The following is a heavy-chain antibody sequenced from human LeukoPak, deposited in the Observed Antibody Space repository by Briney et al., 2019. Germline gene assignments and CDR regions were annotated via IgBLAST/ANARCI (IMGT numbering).Heavy chain of an antibody. D-gene: IGHD4-17*01. J-gene: IGHJ3*02. CDR3: ARDGSTVTTYHDAFDI. CDR1: GFTFSSYE. CDR2: ISSSGSTI. V-gene: IGHV3-48*03. Sequence: GGSLRLSCAASGFTFSSYEMNWVRPAPGKGLEWVSYISSSGSTIYYADSVKGRFTISRDNAKNSLYLQMNSLRAEDTAVYYCARDGSTVTTYHDAFDIWGQGTMVTVSS.